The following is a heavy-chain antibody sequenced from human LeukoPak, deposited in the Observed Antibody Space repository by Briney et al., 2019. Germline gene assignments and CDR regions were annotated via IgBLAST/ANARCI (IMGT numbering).Heavy chain of an antibody. Sequence: GGSLRLSCAASGSTVSSNYMSWVRQAPGKGLEWVSVIYSGGSTYYADSVKGRFTISRDNSKNTLYLQMNSLRAEDTAVYYCARVSLYYYYGMDVWGQGTTVTVSS. CDR3: ARVSLYYYYGMDV. V-gene: IGHV3-53*01. J-gene: IGHJ6*02. CDR1: GSTVSSNY. CDR2: IYSGGST.